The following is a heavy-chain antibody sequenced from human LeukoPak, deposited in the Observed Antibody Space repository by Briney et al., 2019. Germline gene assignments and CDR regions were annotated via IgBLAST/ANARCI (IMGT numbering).Heavy chain of an antibody. CDR3: AGRGIWTDMDV. CDR2: ISSSSSTI. J-gene: IGHJ6*03. Sequence: PGGSLRLSCAASGFTFSSYSMNWVRQAPGKGLEWVSYISSSSSTIYYADSVKGRFTISRDNAKNSLYLQMNSLRAEDTAVYYCAGRGIWTDMDVWGKGTTVTVSS. CDR1: GFTFSSYS. D-gene: IGHD3/OR15-3a*01. V-gene: IGHV3-48*01.